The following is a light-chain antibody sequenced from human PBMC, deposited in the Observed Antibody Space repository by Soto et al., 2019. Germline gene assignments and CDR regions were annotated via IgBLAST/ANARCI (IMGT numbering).Light chain of an antibody. CDR1: QDISNY. CDR2: DAS. Sequence: DIQMTQSPSSLPASVGDRVTITCQASQDISNYLNWYQQKPGKAPKLLIYDASNLETGVPSRFSGSGSGTDFTFTISSLQPEDIATYYCQQYDNLPYTFGQGTTVDIK. CDR3: QQYDNLPYT. V-gene: IGKV1-33*01. J-gene: IGKJ2*01.